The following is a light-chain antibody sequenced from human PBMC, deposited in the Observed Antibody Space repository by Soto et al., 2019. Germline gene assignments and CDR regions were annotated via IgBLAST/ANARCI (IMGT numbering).Light chain of an antibody. CDR1: SSDVGGYNY. CDR2: AVS. J-gene: IGLJ1*01. Sequence: QSALTQPASVSGSPGQSITISCTGTSSDVGGYNYVSWYQQHPDKAPRLMIYAVSNRPSGVSDRFSGSKSGDTASLTISGLQAEDEADYYCTSFTSRHTYVFGTGTKVTVL. V-gene: IGLV2-14*03. CDR3: TSFTSRHTYV.